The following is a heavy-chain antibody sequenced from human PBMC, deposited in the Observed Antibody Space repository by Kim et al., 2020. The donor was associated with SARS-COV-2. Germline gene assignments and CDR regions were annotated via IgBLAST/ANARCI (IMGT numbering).Heavy chain of an antibody. CDR1: GGSFSGYY. D-gene: IGHD3-10*01. V-gene: IGHV4-34*01. CDR2: INHSGST. J-gene: IGHJ4*02. Sequence: SETLSLTCAVYGGSFSGYYWSWIRQPPGKGLEWIGEINHSGSTNYNPSLKSRVTISVDTSKNQFSLKLSSVTAADTAVYYCARWGVQWYFDYWGQGTLVTVSS. CDR3: ARWGVQWYFDY.